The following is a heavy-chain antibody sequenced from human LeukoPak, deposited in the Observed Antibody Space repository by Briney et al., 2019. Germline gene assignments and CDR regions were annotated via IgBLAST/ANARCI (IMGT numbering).Heavy chain of an antibody. CDR3: AKDRIAVARYFDY. CDR2: ILPDGSNK. D-gene: IGHD6-19*01. Sequence: GGSLRLSCVASDFTFDFYWMTWVRQAPGKGLEWLANILPDGSNKYYADTVKGRFTISRDNSKNTLYLQMNSLRAEDTAVYYCAKDRIAVARYFDYWGQGTLVTVSS. J-gene: IGHJ4*02. V-gene: IGHV3-30*02. CDR1: DFTFDFYW.